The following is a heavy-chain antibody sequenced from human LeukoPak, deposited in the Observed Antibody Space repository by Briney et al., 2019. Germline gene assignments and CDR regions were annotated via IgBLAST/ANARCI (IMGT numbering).Heavy chain of an antibody. CDR1: GYTFTSYD. CDR3: ARGSRRDYDFWSGPTYYGMDV. Sequence: ASVKVSCTASGYTFTSYDINWVRQATGQGLEWMGWMNPNSGNKGYAQTFQGRVTMTRNTSINTAYMELSSLRSEDTAVYYCARGSRRDYDFWSGPTYYGMDVWGQGTTVTVSS. J-gene: IGHJ6*02. V-gene: IGHV1-8*01. CDR2: MNPNSGNK. D-gene: IGHD3-3*01.